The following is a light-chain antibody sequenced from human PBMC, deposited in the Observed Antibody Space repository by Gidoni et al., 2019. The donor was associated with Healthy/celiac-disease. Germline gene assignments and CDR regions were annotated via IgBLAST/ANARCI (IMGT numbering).Light chain of an antibody. V-gene: IGLV1-40*01. Sequence: QSVLTQPPSVSGAPGQGVTISCTGSSSNIGAGYDVHWYQQLPGTAPKLLIYGNSNRPSGVPDRFSGSKSGTSASLAISGLQAEDEADYYCQSYDSSPNYVFGTGTKVTVL. CDR3: QSYDSSPNYV. J-gene: IGLJ1*01. CDR1: SSNIGAGYD. CDR2: GNS.